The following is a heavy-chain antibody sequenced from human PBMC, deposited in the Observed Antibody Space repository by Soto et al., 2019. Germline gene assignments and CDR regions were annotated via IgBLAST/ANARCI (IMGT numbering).Heavy chain of an antibody. J-gene: IGHJ5*02. D-gene: IGHD2-21*02. CDR3: ARDRPCGGDCYSGWFDP. V-gene: IGHV1-46*01. CDR1: GYTFTSYY. CDR2: INPSGGST. Sequence: GASVKVSCKASGYTFTSYYMHWVRQAPGQGLEWMGIINPSGGSTSYAQKFQGRVTMTRDTSTSTVYMELSSLRSEDTAVYYCARDRPCGGDCYSGWFDPWGQGTLVTVSS.